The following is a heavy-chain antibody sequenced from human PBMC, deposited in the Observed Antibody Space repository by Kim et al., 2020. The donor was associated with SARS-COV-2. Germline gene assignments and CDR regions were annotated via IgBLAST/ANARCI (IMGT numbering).Heavy chain of an antibody. V-gene: IGHV3-11*01. J-gene: IGHJ4*02. D-gene: IGHD1-26*01. Sequence: YSADSVKGRFTISGTNAKNSLYLQMNSLTVEDTAVYYCARGSLWEGDYWGQGTLVTVSS. CDR3: ARGSLWEGDY.